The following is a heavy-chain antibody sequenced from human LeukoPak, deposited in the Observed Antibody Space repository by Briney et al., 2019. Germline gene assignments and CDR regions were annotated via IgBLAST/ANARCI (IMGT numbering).Heavy chain of an antibody. CDR1: GFTVSSNY. V-gene: IGHV3-66*02. J-gene: IGHJ4*02. CDR3: ASGMNYGDAAYFDY. D-gene: IGHD4-17*01. CDR2: IDSGGST. Sequence: GGSLRLSCAASGFTVSSNYMSWVRQAPGKGLEWVSVIDSGGSTYYADSVKGRFTISRDNSKNTLYLQMNSLRAEDTAVYYCASGMNYGDAAYFDYWGQGTLVTVSS.